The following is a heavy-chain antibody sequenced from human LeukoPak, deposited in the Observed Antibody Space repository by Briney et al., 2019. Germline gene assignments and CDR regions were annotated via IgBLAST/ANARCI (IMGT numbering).Heavy chain of an antibody. CDR3: ARGQTRCNDGSCYSLDS. J-gene: IGHJ4*02. CDR1: GGSISSYY. Sequence: SETLSLTCSVSGGSISSYYWSWMRQPAGKGLQWLGRIYATGTTNYNPSLASRLTMSVDTSSNQFSLKVNSVNAADTAIYYCARGQTRCNDGSCYSLDSWGQGTLVTVSS. D-gene: IGHD3-22*01. V-gene: IGHV4-4*07. CDR2: IYATGTT.